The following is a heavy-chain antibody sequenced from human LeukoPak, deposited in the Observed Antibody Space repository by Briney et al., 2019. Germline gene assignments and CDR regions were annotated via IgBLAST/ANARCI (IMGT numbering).Heavy chain of an antibody. CDR1: GYTFTSYG. CDR3: ARGGVLLWFGELLFNAFDI. V-gene: IGHV1-18*01. CDR2: ISAYNGNT. J-gene: IGHJ3*02. D-gene: IGHD3-10*01. Sequence: ASVKVSCKASGYTFTSYGISWVRQAPGQGLEWMGWISAYNGNTNYAQKLQGRVTMTTDTSTSTAYMELRSLRSDDTAVYYCARGGVLLWFGELLFNAFDIWGQGTMVTVSS.